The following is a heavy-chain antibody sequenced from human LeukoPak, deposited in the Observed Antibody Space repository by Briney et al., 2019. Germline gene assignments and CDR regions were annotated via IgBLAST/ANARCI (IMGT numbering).Heavy chain of an antibody. CDR1: GFTFSSYD. Sequence: GGSLRLSCAASGFTFSSYDMHWVRQATGKGLEWVSAIGTAGDTYYPGSVKGRFTISRDNSKNTLYLQMNSLRAEDTAVYYCAQKGDYDFWSGYSSRNWFDPWGQGTLVTVSS. J-gene: IGHJ5*02. CDR2: IGTAGDT. CDR3: AQKGDYDFWSGYSSRNWFDP. V-gene: IGHV3-13*01. D-gene: IGHD3-3*01.